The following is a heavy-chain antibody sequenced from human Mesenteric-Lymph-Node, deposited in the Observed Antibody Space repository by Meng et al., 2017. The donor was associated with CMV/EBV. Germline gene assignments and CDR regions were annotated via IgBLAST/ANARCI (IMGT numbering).Heavy chain of an antibody. J-gene: IGHJ6*02. V-gene: IGHV1-2*02. CDR3: AREGAQDIVVVVAATTIYYYGMDV. CDR2: VNPNSGGT. Sequence: ASVKVSCKASGYTFTDYYIHWVRQAPGQGLEWMGWVNPNSGGTNYAQKFQGRVTMTRATSISTAYMELSRLRSDDTAVYYCAREGAQDIVVVVAATTIYYYGMDVWGQGTTVTVSS. CDR1: GYTFTDYY. D-gene: IGHD2-15*01.